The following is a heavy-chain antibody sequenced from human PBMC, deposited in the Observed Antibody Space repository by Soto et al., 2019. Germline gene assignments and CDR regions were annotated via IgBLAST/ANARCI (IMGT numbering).Heavy chain of an antibody. Sequence: GGSLRLSCAASGFTFSSYAMIWVRQAPGKGLEWVSAISTSGSDTYYAGSVKGRFTISRDNSKNTMYLQMDSLRVEDTAVYYCAKKVPGARPVDYWGQGTLVTVSS. CDR2: ISTSGSDT. D-gene: IGHD6-19*01. CDR1: GFTFSSYA. J-gene: IGHJ4*02. CDR3: AKKVPGARPVDY. V-gene: IGHV3-23*01.